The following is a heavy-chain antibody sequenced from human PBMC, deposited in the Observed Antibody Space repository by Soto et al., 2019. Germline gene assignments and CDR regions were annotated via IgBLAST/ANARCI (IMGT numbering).Heavy chain of an antibody. Sequence: GGSLRLSCAASGFTFSSYGMHWVRQAPGKGLEWVAVISYDGSNKYYADSVKGRFTISRDNSKNTLYLQMNSLRAEDTAVYYCAKGEPGVAATIDIWGQGTMVTVSS. J-gene: IGHJ3*02. D-gene: IGHD2-15*01. CDR2: ISYDGSNK. CDR3: AKGEPGVAATIDI. V-gene: IGHV3-30*18. CDR1: GFTFSSYG.